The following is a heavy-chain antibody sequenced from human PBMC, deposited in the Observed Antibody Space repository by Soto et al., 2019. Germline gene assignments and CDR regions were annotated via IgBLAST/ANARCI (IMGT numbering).Heavy chain of an antibody. CDR3: AKARNWNLFDY. D-gene: IGHD1-1*01. J-gene: IGHJ4*02. Sequence: SQTLSLTCAISGDSVSTNRGTWDWIRQSPSRGLEWLGRTYYRSKWYNDYAVSVQGRITINPDTSNNQFSLQLNSVTPEDTAVYYCAKARNWNLFDYWGQGTLVTVSS. V-gene: IGHV6-1*01. CDR2: TYYRSKWYN. CDR1: GDSVSTNRGT.